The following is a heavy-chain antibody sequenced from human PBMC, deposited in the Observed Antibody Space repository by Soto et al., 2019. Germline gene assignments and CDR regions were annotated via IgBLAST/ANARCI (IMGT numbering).Heavy chain of an antibody. V-gene: IGHV1-69*06. Sequence: QVQLLQSGAEVKKPGSSVKVSCKVSGGAFNNYALNWVRHGPRQGLEWLGGIIPLHNTSNYSLKFLGRVTVTADISSTTVYMELNSLTSDDTATYYCASWSNWNPLYYDGLDVWGQGTTVTVSS. J-gene: IGHJ6*02. D-gene: IGHD1-20*01. CDR2: IIPLHNTS. CDR1: GGAFNNYA. CDR3: ASWSNWNPLYYDGLDV.